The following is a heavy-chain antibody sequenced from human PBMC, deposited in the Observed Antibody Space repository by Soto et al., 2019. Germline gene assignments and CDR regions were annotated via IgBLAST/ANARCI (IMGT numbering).Heavy chain of an antibody. V-gene: IGHV4-4*07. CDR1: GGSISSFY. J-gene: IGHJ4*02. D-gene: IGHD6-13*01. Sequence: SETLSLTCTVSGGSISSFYWSWIRQPAGKGLEWIGRIYSGGRNNYNPPLKSRVTMSVDTSKNQFSLRLSSVTAADTAMYCCARGSSRWDYWGQGTLVTVSS. CDR3: ARGSSRWDY. CDR2: IYSGGRN.